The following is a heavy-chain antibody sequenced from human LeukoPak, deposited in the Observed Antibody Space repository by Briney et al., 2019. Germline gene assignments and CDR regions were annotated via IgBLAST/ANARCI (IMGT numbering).Heavy chain of an antibody. V-gene: IGHV1-18*01. D-gene: IGHD2-15*01. CDR3: ARSAGYCSGGSCYSSYYYYMDV. CDR2: ISAHNGNT. Sequence: GASVKVSCKASGYTFTSYGISWVRQAPGQGLEWMGWISAHNGNTNYAQKLQGRVTMTTDTSTSTAYMELSSLRSEDTAVYYCARSAGYCSGGSCYSSYYYYMDVWGKGTTVTISS. CDR1: GYTFTSYG. J-gene: IGHJ6*03.